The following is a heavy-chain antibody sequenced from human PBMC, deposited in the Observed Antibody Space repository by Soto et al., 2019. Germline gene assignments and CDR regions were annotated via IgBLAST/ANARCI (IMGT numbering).Heavy chain of an antibody. J-gene: IGHJ4*02. Sequence: QVQLLESGPGLVKPSETLSLTCTVSGGSISSYYWSWIRQPPGKGLEWIGYIYSSGSTNYNPSLMSRVTISVDTSKNQFSLKLSSVTAADTAVYYCARRYGGGFDYWGQGTLVTVSS. D-gene: IGHD2-15*01. V-gene: IGHV4-59*08. CDR3: ARRYGGGFDY. CDR1: GGSISSYY. CDR2: IYSSGST.